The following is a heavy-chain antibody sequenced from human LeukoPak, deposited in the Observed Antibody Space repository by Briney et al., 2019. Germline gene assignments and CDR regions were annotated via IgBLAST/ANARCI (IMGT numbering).Heavy chain of an antibody. CDR2: IYTSGST. V-gene: IGHV4-4*07. CDR1: GGSISSYY. Sequence: XXCTXSGGSISSYYXSWIRQPAGKGLXWVGRIYTSGSTNYNPSLKSRVTMSVDTSKNQFSLKLSSVTAADTAVYYCARVGYSSSWYQGFDYWGQGTLVTVSS. CDR3: ARVGYSSSWYQGFDY. D-gene: IGHD6-13*01. J-gene: IGHJ4*02.